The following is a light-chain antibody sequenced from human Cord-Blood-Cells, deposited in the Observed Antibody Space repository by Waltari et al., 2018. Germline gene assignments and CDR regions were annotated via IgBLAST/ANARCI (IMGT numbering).Light chain of an antibody. V-gene: IGLV3-1*01. CDR1: NLGAKY. CDR2: QDS. J-gene: IGLJ1*01. CDR3: QAWDNSSYV. Sequence: SYELTQPPSVSVSPGQTASIPFPGDNLGAKYACWYQQKPGQSPVLVIYQDSKRPSGSPERFSGSNSGNTSTLTISGTQAMDEADYYCQAWDNSSYVFGTGTKVTVL.